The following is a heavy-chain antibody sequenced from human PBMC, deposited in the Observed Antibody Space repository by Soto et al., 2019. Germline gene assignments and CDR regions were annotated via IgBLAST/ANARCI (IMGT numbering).Heavy chain of an antibody. CDR2: TYYSGST. CDR1: GVSISSYY. Sequence: PSETLSLTCTVSGVSISSYYWSWIRQPPGKGLEWIGYTYYSGSTNYNPSLKSRVTISVDTSKNQFSLKLSSVTAADTAVYYCARRRPIFGVDYGMDVWGQGTTVTVSS. V-gene: IGHV4-59*01. D-gene: IGHD3-3*01. CDR3: ARRRPIFGVDYGMDV. J-gene: IGHJ6*02.